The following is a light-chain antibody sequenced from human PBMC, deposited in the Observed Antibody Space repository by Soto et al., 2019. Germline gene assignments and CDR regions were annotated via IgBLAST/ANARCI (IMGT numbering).Light chain of an antibody. CDR2: SPF. CDR3: QYSGSSPWT. CDR1: QSVSSNY. J-gene: IGKJ1*01. Sequence: EIVLTQSPGTLSLSPGERGTLSCRASQSVSSNYLAWYQQKPGQAPRLLIYSPFSRATGIPDRFSGSGAGTDLTLTISRLEPEDFAVYYCQYSGSSPWTIGQGTKVKIK. V-gene: IGKV3-20*01.